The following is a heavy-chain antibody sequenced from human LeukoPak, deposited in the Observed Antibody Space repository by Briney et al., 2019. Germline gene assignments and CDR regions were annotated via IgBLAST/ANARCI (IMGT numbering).Heavy chain of an antibody. Sequence: SETLSLTCTVPGGSISSYYWSWIRQPAGKGLEWIGRIYSSGSTDYNPSLKSRVTMSVDTSKNQFSLNLRSVTAADTAVYYCARGPPPDFDCWGQGTLVTVSS. CDR3: ARGPPPDFDC. CDR1: GGSISSYY. J-gene: IGHJ4*02. V-gene: IGHV4-4*07. CDR2: IYSSGST.